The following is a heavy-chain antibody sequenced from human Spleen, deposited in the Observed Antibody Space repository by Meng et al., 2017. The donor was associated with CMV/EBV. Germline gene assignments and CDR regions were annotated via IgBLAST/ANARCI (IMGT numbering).Heavy chain of an antibody. J-gene: IGHJ4*02. CDR3: ARRAVAGTLAYFDY. D-gene: IGHD6-19*01. CDR2: IYYSGST. Sequence: SGGSGSSGSYYWSWIRQPPGKGLEWIGYIYYSGSTNYNPSLKSRVTISVDTSKNQFSLKLSSVTAADTAVYYCARRAVAGTLAYFDYWGQGTLVTVSS. V-gene: IGHV4-61*01. CDR1: GGSGSSGSYY.